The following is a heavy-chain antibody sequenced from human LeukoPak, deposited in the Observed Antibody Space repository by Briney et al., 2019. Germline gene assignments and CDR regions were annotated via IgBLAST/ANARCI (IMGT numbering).Heavy chain of an antibody. CDR1: GYTFTSYG. D-gene: IGHD2-2*01. Sequence: ASVKVSCKASGYTFTSYGISWVRQAPGQGLEWMGWISAYNGNTNYAQKLQGRVTMTTDTSTSTAYMELRSLRSDDTAVYYCARDSLVVKGYYYYGMDVWGQGTTVTVSS. CDR2: ISAYNGNT. V-gene: IGHV1-18*01. CDR3: ARDSLVVKGYYYYGMDV. J-gene: IGHJ6*02.